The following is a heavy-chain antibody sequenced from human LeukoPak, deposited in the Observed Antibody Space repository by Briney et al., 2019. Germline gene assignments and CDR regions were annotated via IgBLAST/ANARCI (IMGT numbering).Heavy chain of an antibody. D-gene: IGHD1-1*01. V-gene: IGHV4-4*07. Sequence: SETLSLTCTVSGGSISSYYWSWIRQPAGKGLEWIGRIYTSGNTDYNPSLESRVTMSVDTSKNQFSLKLNSLTAADTAVYYCARRYNSGNDDVFDIWGQGTMVAVSS. CDR2: IYTSGNT. CDR1: GGSISSYY. J-gene: IGHJ3*02. CDR3: ARRYNSGNDDVFDI.